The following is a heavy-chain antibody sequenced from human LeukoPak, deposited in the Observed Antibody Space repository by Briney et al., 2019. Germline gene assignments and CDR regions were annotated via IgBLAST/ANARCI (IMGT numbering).Heavy chain of an antibody. J-gene: IGHJ1*01. CDR1: GGSLSSGSYY. Sequence: SQTLSLTCTVSGGSLSSGSYYWSWIRQPAGKGLEWIGRIYTSGSTNYNPSLKSRVTISVDTSKNQFSLKLSSVTAADTAVYYCARAAYYYGSGDLYFQHWGQGTLVTVSS. D-gene: IGHD3-10*01. V-gene: IGHV4-61*02. CDR2: IYTSGST. CDR3: ARAAYYYGSGDLYFQH.